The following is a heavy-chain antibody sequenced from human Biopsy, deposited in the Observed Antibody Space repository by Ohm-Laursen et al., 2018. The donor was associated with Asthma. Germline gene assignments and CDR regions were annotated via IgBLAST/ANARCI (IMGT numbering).Heavy chain of an antibody. J-gene: IGHJ6*02. D-gene: IGHD6-13*01. CDR1: SGSGGYMRSGNYY. V-gene: IGHV4-39*01. CDR3: VRGSSRLHHGPFHYYYGLDV. Sequence: SETLSLTCSLSSGSGGYMRSGNYYWGWIRQPPGKGLEWIGSIYYSGTTYYNPSLESRVTVSADTSKNQFSLKLTSVTAADTAVYYWVRGSSRLHHGPFHYYYGLDVWGQGTTATVSS. CDR2: IYYSGTT.